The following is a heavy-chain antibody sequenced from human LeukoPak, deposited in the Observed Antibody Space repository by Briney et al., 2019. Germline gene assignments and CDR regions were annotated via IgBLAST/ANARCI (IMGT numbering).Heavy chain of an antibody. J-gene: IGHJ4*02. CDR1: GYTFTSYD. CDR3: ADLVYCSSSSCYEPFNQT. V-gene: IGHV1-69*13. D-gene: IGHD2-2*01. CDR2: IIPIFGRA. Sequence: SVKVSCKASGYTFTSYDINWVRQAPGQGLEWMGGIIPIFGRADYAQKFQGRVTITADDSTSTAYMELSSLRSEDTAVYYCADLVYCSSSSCYEPFNQTWGQGTLVTVSP.